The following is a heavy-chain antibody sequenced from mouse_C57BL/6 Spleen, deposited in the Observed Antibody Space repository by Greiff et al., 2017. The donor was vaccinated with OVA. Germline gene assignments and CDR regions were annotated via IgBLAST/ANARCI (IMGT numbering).Heavy chain of an antibody. V-gene: IGHV8-8*01. Sequence: QVTLKECGPGILQPSQTLSLTCSFSGFSLSTFGMGVGWIRQPSGKGLEWLAHIWWDDDKYYNPALKSRLTISKDTSKNQVFLKIANVDTADTATYYCARPHYYGSSPHWYFDVWGTGTTVTVSS. CDR1: GFSLSTFGMG. D-gene: IGHD1-1*01. CDR3: ARPHYYGSSPHWYFDV. CDR2: IWWDDDK. J-gene: IGHJ1*03.